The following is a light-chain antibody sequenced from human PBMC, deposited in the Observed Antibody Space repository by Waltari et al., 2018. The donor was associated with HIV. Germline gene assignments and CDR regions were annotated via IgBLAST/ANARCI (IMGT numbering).Light chain of an antibody. Sequence: QSALTQPPSASGSPGQSVAISCTGTSSDIGGYNYVSWYQHHPGTAPKLMIFEVTKRPSGVPDRFSGSKSGNTASLTVSGLQAEDEADYYCASYGGTNDLVFGGGTKLTVL. CDR1: SSDIGGYNY. V-gene: IGLV2-8*01. CDR2: EVT. CDR3: ASYGGTNDLV. J-gene: IGLJ3*02.